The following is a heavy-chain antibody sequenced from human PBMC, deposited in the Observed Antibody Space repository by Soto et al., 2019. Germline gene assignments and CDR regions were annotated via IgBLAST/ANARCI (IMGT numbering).Heavy chain of an antibody. CDR2: ISGSGDST. J-gene: IGHJ4*02. V-gene: IGHV3-23*01. Sequence: EVQLLESGGGLVQPGGSLRLACAASGFTFSSYAMNWVRQAPGKGLEWVSVISGSGDSTDYADSVKVRLTISRDNSNNTLYLQMNSLRAEDTAVYHCARRSSSWYFDCWGQGNLVTVSS. D-gene: IGHD6-13*01. CDR1: GFTFSSYA. CDR3: ARRSSSWYFDC.